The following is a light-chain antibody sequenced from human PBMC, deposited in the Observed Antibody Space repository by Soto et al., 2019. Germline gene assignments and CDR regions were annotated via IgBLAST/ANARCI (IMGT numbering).Light chain of an antibody. CDR2: AAS. J-gene: IGKJ2*01. CDR1: QSIGTS. CDR3: QQRSSTPYT. V-gene: IGKV1-39*01. Sequence: DIQMTQSPSSLSASVGDRVAITCRASQSIGTSLNWYQQKPGKAPNLLIYAASSLQSGVPSRFSGSGSGTDFTLTISSLQPEDFATYYCQQRSSTPYTFGQGTKLEIK.